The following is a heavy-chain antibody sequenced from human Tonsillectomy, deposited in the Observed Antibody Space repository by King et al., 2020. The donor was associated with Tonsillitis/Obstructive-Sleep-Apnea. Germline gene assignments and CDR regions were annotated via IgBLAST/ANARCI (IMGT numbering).Heavy chain of an antibody. D-gene: IGHD3-16*01. CDR3: ARGLRTGDYYMDV. CDR1: GYSFTSYY. V-gene: IGHV1-46*01. CDR2: INPSGGSI. J-gene: IGHJ6*03. Sequence: QLVQSGAEVKKPGASVKVSCKASGYSFTSYYIHWVRQAPGQGLEWMGIINPSGGSISYAQKFQGRVTMTRDTSTSTVYMELSSLRSEDTAVYYCARGLRTGDYYMDVWGKGTPVTVSS.